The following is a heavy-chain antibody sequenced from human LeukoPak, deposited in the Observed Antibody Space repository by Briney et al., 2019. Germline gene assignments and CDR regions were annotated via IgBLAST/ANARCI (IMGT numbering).Heavy chain of an antibody. V-gene: IGHV4-34*01. CDR3: ARGPGTWYYY. Sequence: KPSETLSLTCAVYGGSFSDYYWSWIRQPPGKGLEWIGEINHSGSTNYNPSLKSRVTISIDTSKNQFSLKLSSVTAADTALYYCARGPGTWYYYWGQGTLVTVSS. CDR2: INHSGST. J-gene: IGHJ4*02. D-gene: IGHD6-13*01. CDR1: GGSFSDYY.